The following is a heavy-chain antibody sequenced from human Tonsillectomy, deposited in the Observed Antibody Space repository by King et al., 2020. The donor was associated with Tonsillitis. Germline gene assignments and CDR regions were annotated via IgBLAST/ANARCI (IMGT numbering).Heavy chain of an antibody. V-gene: IGHV3-73*01. Sequence: VQSGGSLTLSCAASGFTFSGAAMHWVRQASGKGLEWVGLIRSKANIYATVYASSVNGRFTVSRDDSKKTAYLQVNSLKTEDTAVYYCTRGGDYDSGYYYGMDVWGQGTTVTVSS. CDR1: GFTFSGAA. J-gene: IGHJ6*02. CDR2: IRSKANIYAT. D-gene: IGHD4-17*01. CDR3: TRGGDYDSGYYYGMDV.